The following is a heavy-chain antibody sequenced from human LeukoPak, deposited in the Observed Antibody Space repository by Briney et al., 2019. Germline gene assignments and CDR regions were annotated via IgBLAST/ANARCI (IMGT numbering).Heavy chain of an antibody. J-gene: IGHJ4*02. D-gene: IGHD2-21*01. CDR3: ARQGPYCGGDCSNYFDF. CDR2: IYYSGST. Sequence: PSETLSLTCTVSGGSISSSSYYWGWIRQPPGKGLEWIGSIYYSGSTYYNPSLKSRVTILVDTSKNQFSLKLSSVTAADTAVYYCARQGPYCGGDCSNYFDFWGQGTLVTVSS. CDR1: GGSISSSSYY. V-gene: IGHV4-39*01.